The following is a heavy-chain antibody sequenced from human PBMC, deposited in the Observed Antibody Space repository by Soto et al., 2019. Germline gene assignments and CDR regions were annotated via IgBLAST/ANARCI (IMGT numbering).Heavy chain of an antibody. CDR2: IDPSDSYT. D-gene: IGHD2-15*01. CDR1: GYRFTSYW. V-gene: IGHV5-10-1*01. Sequence: GASLQISCRGSGYRFTSYWIGWVRQMPGKGLEWMGRIDPSDSYTNYSPSFQGHVTISADKSISTAYLQWSSLKASDTAMYYCARQGYGWSLVDGCYCFGLDFCGQGTWDTDSS. J-gene: IGHJ6*02. CDR3: ARQGYGWSLVDGCYCFGLDF.